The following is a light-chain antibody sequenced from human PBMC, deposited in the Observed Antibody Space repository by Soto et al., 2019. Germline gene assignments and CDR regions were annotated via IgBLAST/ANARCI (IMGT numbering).Light chain of an antibody. CDR3: QQRSNWPGT. Sequence: DIVLTQSPGTLSLYQGERASLSCRASQSISSNYLAWFQQKPGQAPRLLIYDASNRATGIPARFSGSGSGTDFTLTISSLEPEDFAVYYCQQRSNWPGTFGQGTKVDIK. CDR2: DAS. V-gene: IGKV3D-20*02. J-gene: IGKJ1*01. CDR1: QSISSNY.